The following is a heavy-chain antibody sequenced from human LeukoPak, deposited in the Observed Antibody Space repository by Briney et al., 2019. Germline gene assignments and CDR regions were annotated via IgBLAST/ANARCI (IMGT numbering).Heavy chain of an antibody. CDR3: ARVGDLNYFDY. CDR1: GFTFSSYA. J-gene: IGHJ4*02. Sequence: GGSLRLSCAASGFTFSSYAMHWVRQAPGKGLEDVSAISHNGGSTYYANSVKGRFTISRDNSKNTLYLQMGCLRAEDMAVYYCARVGDLNYFDYWGQGALVTVSS. CDR2: ISHNGGST. D-gene: IGHD3-10*01. V-gene: IGHV3-64*01.